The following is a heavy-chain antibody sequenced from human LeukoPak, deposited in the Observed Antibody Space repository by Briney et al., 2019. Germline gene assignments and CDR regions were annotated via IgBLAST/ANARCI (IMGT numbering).Heavy chain of an antibody. CDR2: ISSSGSTI. D-gene: IGHD5-12*01. CDR1: GFTFSDYY. CDR3: AKDIGVATRPAGFDY. V-gene: IGHV3-11*01. J-gene: IGHJ4*02. Sequence: KPGGSLRLSCAASGFTFSDYYMSWIRQAPGKGLEWVSYISSSGSTIYYADSVKGRFTISRDNAKNSLYLRMNSLRAEDTAVYYCAKDIGVATRPAGFDYWGQGTLVTVSS.